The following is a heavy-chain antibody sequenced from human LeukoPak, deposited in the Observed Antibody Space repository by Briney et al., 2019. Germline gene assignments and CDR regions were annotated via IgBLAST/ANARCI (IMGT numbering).Heavy chain of an antibody. CDR3: ASVRRGFGESSKYYSYYYMDV. CDR2: IYYSGST. J-gene: IGHJ6*03. CDR1: GGSDSSCIYY. V-gene: IGHV4-39*01. D-gene: IGHD3-10*01. Sequence: PSETLSLTCTVSGGSDSSCIYYWGCIRQPPGKGLEWIGNIYYSGSTYYNPSLKSRVTISVDTSKNQFSLKLSAVTAADTAVYYCASVRRGFGESSKYYSYYYMDVWGNGTTVTISS.